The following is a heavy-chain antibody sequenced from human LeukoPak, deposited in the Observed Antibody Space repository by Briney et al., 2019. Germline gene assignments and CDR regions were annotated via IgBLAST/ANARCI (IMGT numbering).Heavy chain of an antibody. CDR3: EKDSHLDV. Sequence: SETLSLTCTVSGGSISGTDLYWGWVRQLPGEGLEWIGNIHSSGNSFCNPSLKSRVTTSVDTSKNQFSLKLSSVTAADTAVYYCEKDSHLDVWGQGTTVTVSS. CDR1: GGSISGTDLY. CDR2: IHSSGNS. D-gene: IGHD2-15*01. V-gene: IGHV4-39*01. J-gene: IGHJ6*02.